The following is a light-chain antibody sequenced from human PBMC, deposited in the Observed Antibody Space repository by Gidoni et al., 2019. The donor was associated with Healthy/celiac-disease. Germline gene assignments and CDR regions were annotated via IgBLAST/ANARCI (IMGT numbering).Light chain of an antibody. CDR2: KDS. CDR1: ALPKQY. CDR3: QSADSSGTWV. V-gene: IGLV3-25*03. Sequence: YELTQPPSVSVSPGQTARITCSGDALPKQYAYWYQQKPGQAPVLVIYKDSERPSGIPERFSGSSSGTTVTLTISGVQAEDEADYYCQSADSSGTWVFGGGTKLTVL. J-gene: IGLJ3*02.